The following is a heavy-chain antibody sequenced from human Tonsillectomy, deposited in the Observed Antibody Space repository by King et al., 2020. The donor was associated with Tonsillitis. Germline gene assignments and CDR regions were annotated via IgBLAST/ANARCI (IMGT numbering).Heavy chain of an antibody. CDR2: INPNNGGT. CDR1: GYTFTGYY. V-gene: IGHV1-2*02. CDR3: VRDRCTSTTCLDYYGMDV. D-gene: IGHD2-2*01. J-gene: IGHJ6*02. Sequence: VQLVQSGAEVKKPGASVKVSCKASGYTFTGYYIHWVRQAPGQGLEWMGWINPNNGGTNYPQKFQVRVTMTGDTSVSTAYMELSRLSSDDTALYYCVRDRCTSTTCLDYYGMDVWGQGTTVTVSS.